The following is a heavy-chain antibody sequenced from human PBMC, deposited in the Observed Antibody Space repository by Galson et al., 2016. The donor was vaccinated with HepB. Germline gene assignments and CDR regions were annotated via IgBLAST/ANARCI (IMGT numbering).Heavy chain of an antibody. CDR3: ARSRGAGEYFEY. J-gene: IGHJ4*02. CDR2: ISAYNGNT. V-gene: IGHV1-18*01. CDR1: GYTVTNYG. Sequence: SVKVSCKASGYTVTNYGISWVRQAPGQGLEWMGWISAYNGNTNYAQKLQDRVTMTTDTSTTTAYMELRSLRSDDTAVYYCARSRGAGEYFEYWGQGTQVTVSS. D-gene: IGHD3-10*01.